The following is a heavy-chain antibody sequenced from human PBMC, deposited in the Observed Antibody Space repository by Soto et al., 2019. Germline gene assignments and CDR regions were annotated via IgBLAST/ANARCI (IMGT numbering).Heavy chain of an antibody. Sequence: GGSLRLSCAASGFTFNIYRMHWVRQPPDKGLEWVALISYDGSNQYYADSVKGRFTISRDNSKNTLFLQMNSLRADDTAIYYCVREGSYDTSGKYIQAFCYWGQGTLVTVSS. CDR3: VREGSYDTSGKYIQAFCY. V-gene: IGHV3-30*03. CDR1: GFTFNIYR. J-gene: IGHJ4*02. D-gene: IGHD3-22*01. CDR2: ISYDGSNQ.